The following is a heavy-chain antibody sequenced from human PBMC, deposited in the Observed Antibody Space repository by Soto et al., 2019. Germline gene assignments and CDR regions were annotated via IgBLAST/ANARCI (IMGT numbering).Heavy chain of an antibody. V-gene: IGHV4-39*01. J-gene: IGHJ6*02. Sequence: SETLSLTCTVSGGSIISSSYYWGWIRQPPGKGLEWIGSIYYSGSTYYNPSLKSRVTISVDTSKNQFSLKLSSVTAADTAVYYCARHIEPNCSSTSCYFSGYSSSWLRYYYGMDVWGQGTTVT. CDR3: ARHIEPNCSSTSCYFSGYSSSWLRYYYGMDV. CDR1: GGSIISSSYY. D-gene: IGHD2-2*01. CDR2: IYYSGST.